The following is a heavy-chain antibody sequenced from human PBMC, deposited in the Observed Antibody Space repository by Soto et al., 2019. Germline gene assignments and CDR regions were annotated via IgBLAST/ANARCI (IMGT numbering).Heavy chain of an antibody. CDR2: IKHDGSEK. CDR3: AKYSSSWTTYYYYYMDV. V-gene: IGHV3-7*01. CDR1: GFTFSSYW. D-gene: IGHD6-13*01. Sequence: EVQLVESGGGLVQPGGSLRLSCAASGFTFSSYWMSWVRQAPGKGLEWVANIKHDGSEKYYVDSVKGRFTISRDNAKNSLYLQMNSLRAEDTAVYYCAKYSSSWTTYYYYYMDVWGKGTTVTVSS. J-gene: IGHJ6*03.